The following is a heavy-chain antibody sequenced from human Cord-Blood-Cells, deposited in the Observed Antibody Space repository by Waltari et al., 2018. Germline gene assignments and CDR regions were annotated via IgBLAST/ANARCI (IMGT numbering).Heavy chain of an antibody. V-gene: IGHV3-30*03. CDR1: GFTFSSYG. Sequence: QVQLVESGGGVVQPGRSLRLSCAASGFTFSSYGMHWVRQAPGKGLEWVAVISYDGSNKYYADSVKGLFTISRDNSKNTLYLQMNSLRAEDTAVYYCATGWEQTGYYYYYYMDVWGKGTTVTVSS. J-gene: IGHJ6*03. CDR3: ATGWEQTGYYYYYYMDV. D-gene: IGHD1-26*01. CDR2: ISYDGSNK.